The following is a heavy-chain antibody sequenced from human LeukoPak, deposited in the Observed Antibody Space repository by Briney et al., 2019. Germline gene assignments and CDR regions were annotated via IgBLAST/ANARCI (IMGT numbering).Heavy chain of an antibody. J-gene: IGHJ5*02. CDR1: GYSISSGYY. V-gene: IGHV4-38-2*02. CDR2: IYHSGST. D-gene: IGHD2-2*02. Sequence: SETLSLICTVSGYSISSGYYWGWIRQPPGKGLEWIGRIYHSGSTYYNPSLKSRVTISVDTSKNQFSLKLSSVTAADTGVYYCARAGYCSSTSCYTGKRFDPWGQGTLVTVSS. CDR3: ARAGYCSSTSCYTGKRFDP.